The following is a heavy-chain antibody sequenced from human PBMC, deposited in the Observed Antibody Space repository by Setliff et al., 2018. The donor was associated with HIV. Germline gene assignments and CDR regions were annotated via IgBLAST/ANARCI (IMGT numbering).Heavy chain of an antibody. CDR1: GGTFSGYA. J-gene: IGHJ6*03. CDR2: IIPIFGTA. V-gene: IGHV1-69*13. D-gene: IGHD3-3*01. CDR3: ARGEKRFLEWLPLDYYYYYYMDV. Sequence: VKVSCKASGGTFSGYAISWVRQAPGQGLELMGGIIPIFGTANYAQTFQGRVTITADESTSTAYMELSSLRSEDTAVYYCARGEKRFLEWLPLDYYYYYYMDVWGKGITVTVS.